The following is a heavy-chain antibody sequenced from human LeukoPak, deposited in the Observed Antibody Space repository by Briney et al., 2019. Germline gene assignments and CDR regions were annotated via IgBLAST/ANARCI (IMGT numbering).Heavy chain of an antibody. CDR2: IYYTGTT. CDR3: ARRGNWNYFDY. J-gene: IGHJ4*02. Sequence: SETLSLTCTVSGGSISGTYYWSWIRQPPGKGLEWIGYIYYTGTTDSNPSLKSRVTISVDTSKNQFSLKLSSVTAADTAVYYCARRGNWNYFDYWGQGTLVTVSS. V-gene: IGHV4-59*08. CDR1: GGSISGTYY. D-gene: IGHD1-1*01.